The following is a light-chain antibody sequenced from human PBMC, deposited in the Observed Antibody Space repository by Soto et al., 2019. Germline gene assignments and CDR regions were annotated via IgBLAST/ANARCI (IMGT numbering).Light chain of an antibody. J-gene: IGKJ2*01. V-gene: IGKV1-5*01. CDR1: QSISRW. Sequence: DIPMTQSPSTLSASVVDRVTITCRASQSISRWLAWYQQKPGKAPKLLIYDASNLESGVPSRFSGSGSGTEFTLTITSLQPDDFATYYCQQYSSFSPYTFGQGTKLEIK. CDR2: DAS. CDR3: QQYSSFSPYT.